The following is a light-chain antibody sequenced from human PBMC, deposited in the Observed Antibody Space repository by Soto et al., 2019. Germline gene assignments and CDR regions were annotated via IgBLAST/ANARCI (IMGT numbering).Light chain of an antibody. CDR2: VAS. J-gene: IGKJ5*01. CDR3: QQSYNAPIT. Sequence: DIQMTQSPSSLSSSVCDIVTITCRASHNIINYLNWYQQKPGKAPQLLIYVASRLESGVPSRFSGSGSGTDFTLTISSLQPEDFATYYCQQSYNAPITFGQGTRLEI. CDR1: HNIINY. V-gene: IGKV1-39*01.